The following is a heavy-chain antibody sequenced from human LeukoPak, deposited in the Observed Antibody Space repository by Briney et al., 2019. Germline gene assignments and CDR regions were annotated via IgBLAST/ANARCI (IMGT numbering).Heavy chain of an antibody. J-gene: IGHJ4*02. CDR1: GYTFTGYY. CDR2: INPNSGGT. Sequence: ASVKVSCKASGYTFTGYYMHWVRQAPGQGLEWMGWINPNSGGTNYAQKFQGRVTMTRDTSISTAYMELSRLRSDDTAVYYCARVGYYDSSGYYFPYFDYWGQGTLVTVSS. V-gene: IGHV1-2*02. D-gene: IGHD3-22*01. CDR3: ARVGYYDSSGYYFPYFDY.